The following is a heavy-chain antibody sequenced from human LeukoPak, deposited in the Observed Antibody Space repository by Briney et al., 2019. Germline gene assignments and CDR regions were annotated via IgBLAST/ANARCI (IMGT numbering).Heavy chain of an antibody. V-gene: IGHV4-61*01. CDR1: GGSVSSGSYY. D-gene: IGHD3-22*01. J-gene: IGHJ4*02. CDR3: ASELGDYDSSGFPDY. CDR2: IYYSGST. Sequence: SETLSLTCTVSGGSVSSGSYYWSWIRQPPGKGLEWIGYIYYSGSTNYNPSLKSQVTISVDTSKNQFSLKLSSVTAADTAVYYCASELGDYDSSGFPDYWGQGTLVTVSS.